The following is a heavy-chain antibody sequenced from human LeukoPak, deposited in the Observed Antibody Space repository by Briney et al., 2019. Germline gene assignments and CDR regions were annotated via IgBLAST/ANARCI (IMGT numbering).Heavy chain of an antibody. V-gene: IGHV4-34*01. J-gene: IGHJ4*02. D-gene: IGHD3-22*01. Sequence: SETLSLTCAVYGGSFSGYYWNWIRQPPGKGLEWIGEINHSGSTNYNPSLKSRVTISVDTSKNQFSLKLSSVTAADTAVYYCARLSGYSSGHYYSDYWGQGTLVTVSS. CDR3: ARLSGYSSGHYYSDY. CDR2: INHSGST. CDR1: GGSFSGYY.